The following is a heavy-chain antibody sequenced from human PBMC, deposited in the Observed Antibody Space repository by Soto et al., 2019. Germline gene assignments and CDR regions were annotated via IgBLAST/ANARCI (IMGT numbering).Heavy chain of an antibody. Sequence: EVQLVESGGGLVQPGGSLRLSCAASGFTFSSYSMNWVRQAPGKGLEWVSYISSSSSTIYYADSVKGRFTISRDNAKNSLYLQMNSLRAEDTAVYYCAREDQGPYDYVWGSYRPYYYYGMDVWGQGTTVTVSS. D-gene: IGHD3-16*02. CDR1: GFTFSSYS. V-gene: IGHV3-48*01. CDR3: AREDQGPYDYVWGSYRPYYYYGMDV. CDR2: ISSSSSTI. J-gene: IGHJ6*02.